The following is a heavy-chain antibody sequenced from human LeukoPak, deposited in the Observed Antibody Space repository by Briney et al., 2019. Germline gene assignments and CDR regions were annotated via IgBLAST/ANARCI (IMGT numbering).Heavy chain of an antibody. V-gene: IGHV4-59*01. D-gene: IGHD3-3*01. J-gene: IGHJ3*01. CDR2: IYYGGTT. CDR3: ARNWVPTVFAVAHAFYF. CDR1: GGSIRGYY. Sequence: SETLSLTCTVSGGSIRGYYWSWIRQPQGKGLEWLGYIYYGGTTNYNPSLKSRLTISVDTYKNQFSLKLGSVTAADTAVYYCARNWVPTVFAVAHAFYFWGQGTMVTVSS.